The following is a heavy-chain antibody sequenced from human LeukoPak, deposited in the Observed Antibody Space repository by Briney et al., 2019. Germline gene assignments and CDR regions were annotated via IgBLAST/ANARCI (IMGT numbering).Heavy chain of an antibody. D-gene: IGHD7-27*01. V-gene: IGHV4-31*03. CDR3: ARGDPNSGEDY. CDR2: IYYSGST. CDR1: GGSISSGGYY. Sequence: KPSQTLSLTCTVTGGSISSGGYYWSWIRQHPGKGLEWIGYIYYSGSTYYNPSLKSRVTISVDTSKNQFSLKLSSVTAADTAVYYCARGDPNSGEDYWGQGTLVTVSS. J-gene: IGHJ4*02.